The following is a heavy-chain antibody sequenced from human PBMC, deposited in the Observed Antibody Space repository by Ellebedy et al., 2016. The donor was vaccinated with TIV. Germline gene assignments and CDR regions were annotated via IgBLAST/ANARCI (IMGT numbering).Heavy chain of an antibody. CDR2: IIPVFGTT. J-gene: IGHJ6*02. V-gene: IGHV1-69*13. Sequence: SVKVSXKASRGTFSSYTISWVRQAPGQGLEWMGGIIPVFGTTNSAHNFQGRVTITADESTTTAYMELSSLRFEDTAVYYCATSEIVIVPAASQYYYYAMDVWGHGTTVTVSS. CDR3: ATSEIVIVPAASQYYYYAMDV. CDR1: RGTFSSYT. D-gene: IGHD2-2*01.